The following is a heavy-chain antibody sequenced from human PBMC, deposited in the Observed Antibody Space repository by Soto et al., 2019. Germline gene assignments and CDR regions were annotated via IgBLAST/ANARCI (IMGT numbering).Heavy chain of an antibody. CDR2: IYPGDSDT. Sequence: GESLKISCKGSGYSFTSYWIGWVRQMPGKGLGWMGIIYPGDSDTRYSPSFQGQVTISADKSISTAYLQWSSLKASDTAMYYCARQGNYYDSSGYYNYWGQGTLVTVSS. D-gene: IGHD3-22*01. CDR3: ARQGNYYDSSGYYNY. J-gene: IGHJ4*02. V-gene: IGHV5-51*01. CDR1: GYSFTSYW.